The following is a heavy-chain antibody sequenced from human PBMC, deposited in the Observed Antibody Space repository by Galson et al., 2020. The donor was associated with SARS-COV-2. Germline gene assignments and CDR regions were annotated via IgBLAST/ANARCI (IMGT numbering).Heavy chain of an antibody. J-gene: IGHJ4*02. V-gene: IGHV4-31*02. CDR1: GAPIYSGGYY. Sequence: ETSETLSLTCTVSGAPIYSGGYYWSWIRQFPGEGLEWIGYIHHTGSAFYNPSLESRVTISVDRSKNQFSLNLNSVTAADTAVYYCAREGYCTGGSCYGQFGCWGQGTLVTVSS. CDR3: AREGYCTGGSCYGQFGC. CDR2: IHHTGSA. D-gene: IGHD2-15*01.